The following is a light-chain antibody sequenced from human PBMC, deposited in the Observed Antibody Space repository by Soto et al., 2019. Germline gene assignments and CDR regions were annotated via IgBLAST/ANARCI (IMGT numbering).Light chain of an antibody. CDR3: LLAYSGARV. J-gene: IGLJ2*01. V-gene: IGLV7-46*01. Sequence: QAVVTQEPSLTVSPGGTVTLTCGSSTGAVTSGHFPFWFQQKPGQAPRALIDDTNTKHSWTPARFSGSLLGGKAALTLSGAQPEDAADYYCLLAYSGARVFGGGTKLTVL. CDR1: TGAVTSGHF. CDR2: DTN.